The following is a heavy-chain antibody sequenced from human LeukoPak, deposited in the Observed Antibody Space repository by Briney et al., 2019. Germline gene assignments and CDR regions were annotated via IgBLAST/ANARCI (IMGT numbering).Heavy chain of an antibody. J-gene: IGHJ6*03. CDR3: ARGYRAMVRGATFYMDV. Sequence: ASEKVSCKASGGTFSSYAISWVRQAPGQGLEWMGGIIPIFGTANYAQKFQGRVTITADESTSTAYMELSSLRSEDTAVYYCARGYRAMVRGATFYMDVWGKGTTVTISS. CDR1: GGTFSSYA. D-gene: IGHD3-10*01. V-gene: IGHV1-69*01. CDR2: IIPIFGTA.